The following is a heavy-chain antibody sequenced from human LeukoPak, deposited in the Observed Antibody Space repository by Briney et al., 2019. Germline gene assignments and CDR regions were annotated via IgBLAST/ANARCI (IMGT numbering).Heavy chain of an antibody. J-gene: IGHJ4*02. CDR2: IYTSGST. CDR1: GGSISSYY. D-gene: IGHD6-19*01. V-gene: IGHV4-4*07. Sequence: SETLSLTCTVSGGSISSYYWSWIRQPAGKGLEWIGRIYTSGSTNYNPSLKSRVTMSVDTSKNQFSLKLSSVTAADTAVYYCATPRDWIAVARNDYWGQGTLVTVSS. CDR3: ATPRDWIAVARNDY.